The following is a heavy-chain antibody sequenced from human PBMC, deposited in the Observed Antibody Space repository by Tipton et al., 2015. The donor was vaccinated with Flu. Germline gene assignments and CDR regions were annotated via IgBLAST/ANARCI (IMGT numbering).Heavy chain of an antibody. CDR2: ISSSGSTI. CDR3: AREMTTVTASFDY. CDR1: GFTFSSYE. D-gene: IGHD4-17*01. Sequence: SLRLSCAASGFTFSSYEMNWVRQAPGKGLEWVSYISSSGSTIYYADSVKGRFTISRDNAKNSLYLQMNSLRAEDTAGYYCAREMTTVTASFDYWGQGTLVTVSS. J-gene: IGHJ4*02. V-gene: IGHV3-48*03.